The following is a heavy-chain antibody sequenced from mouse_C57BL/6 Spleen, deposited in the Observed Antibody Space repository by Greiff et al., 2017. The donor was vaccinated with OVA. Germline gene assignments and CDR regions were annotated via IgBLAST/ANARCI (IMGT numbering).Heavy chain of an antibody. V-gene: IGHV1-50*01. CDR2: IDPSDSYT. CDR1: GYTFTSYW. Sequence: QVQLQQPGAELVKPGASVKLSCKASGYTFTSYWMQWVKQRPGQGLEWIGEIDPSDSYTNYHQKFKGKATLTVDTSSSTAYMQLSSLTSEDSAVYYCARGDYGSSLYAMDYWGQGTSVTVSS. D-gene: IGHD1-1*01. J-gene: IGHJ4*01. CDR3: ARGDYGSSLYAMDY.